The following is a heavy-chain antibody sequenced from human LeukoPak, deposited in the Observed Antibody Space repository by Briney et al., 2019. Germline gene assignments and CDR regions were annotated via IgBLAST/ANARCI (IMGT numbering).Heavy chain of an antibody. CDR3: AGSLGYCTSNVCYLKY. CDR1: GYSESFYG. Sequence: ASVKVSCKTSGYSESFYGITWVRQVAGQGLEWMGWISAQHGQTEYAPNSQDRVTMTTDTYTNTAYMELRSLRSDDTAVYYCAGSLGYCTSNVCYLKYWGQGTLVTVSS. J-gene: IGHJ4*02. V-gene: IGHV1-18*01. D-gene: IGHD2-8*01. CDR2: ISAQHGQT.